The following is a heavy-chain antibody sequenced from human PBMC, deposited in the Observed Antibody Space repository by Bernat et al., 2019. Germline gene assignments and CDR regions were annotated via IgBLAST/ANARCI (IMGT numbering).Heavy chain of an antibody. D-gene: IGHD6-19*01. V-gene: IGHV1-3*01. CDR2: IIVGGGDT. CDR1: GYTFTSYS. Sequence: QVQVVQSGAEVKMPGASVIVSCKASGYTFTSYSLHWVRQAPGQRLEWMGWIIVGGGDTKYSQKFQGRFTITRDTSATTAYMELSSLTSEDTAVYYCASTQSSGWYGFDYWGQGTLVTVSS. CDR3: ASTQSSGWYGFDY. J-gene: IGHJ4*02.